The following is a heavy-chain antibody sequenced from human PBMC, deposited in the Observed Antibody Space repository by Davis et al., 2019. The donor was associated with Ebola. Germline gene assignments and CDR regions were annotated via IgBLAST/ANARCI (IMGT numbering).Heavy chain of an antibody. V-gene: IGHV1-46*01. D-gene: IGHD3-22*01. CDR2: INPITGGT. Sequence: ASVKVSCQASGYRFTSYYMHWVRQAPGQGLEWMGIINPITGGTSYAQNFQVRVNMPRDTSTSTFYMELSSLRSEDTAVYYCAREGGRYYDSSGYVFDIWGQGTMAKVSS. J-gene: IGHJ3*02. CDR1: GYRFTSYY. CDR3: AREGGRYYDSSGYVFDI.